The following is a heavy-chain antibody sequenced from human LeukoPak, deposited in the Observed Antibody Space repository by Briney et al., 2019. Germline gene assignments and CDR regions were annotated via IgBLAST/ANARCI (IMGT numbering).Heavy chain of an antibody. CDR3: AKDMDNWNYVIGVAFDI. V-gene: IGHV3-9*01. Sequence: PGGSLRLSCAASGFTFDDYAMHWVRQAPGKGLEWVSGISWNSGSIGYADSVKGRFTISRDNAKNSLYLQMNSLRAEDTALYYCAKDMDNWNYVIGVAFDIWGQGTMVTVSS. CDR2: ISWNSGSI. CDR1: GFTFDDYA. J-gene: IGHJ3*02. D-gene: IGHD1-7*01.